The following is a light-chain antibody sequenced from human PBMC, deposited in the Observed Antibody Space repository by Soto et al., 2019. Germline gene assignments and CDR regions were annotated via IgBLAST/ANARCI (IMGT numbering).Light chain of an antibody. CDR1: SSDVGGYNY. CDR3: SSYTSSSTSYV. V-gene: IGLV2-14*01. J-gene: IGLJ1*01. CDR2: EVS. Sequence: SVLTQPASVSGSPGQSITISVTGTSSDVGGYNYVSWYQQHPGKAPKLMIYEVSNRPSGVSNRFSGSKSGNTASLTISGLQAEDEADYYCSSYTSSSTSYVFGTGTKVTVL.